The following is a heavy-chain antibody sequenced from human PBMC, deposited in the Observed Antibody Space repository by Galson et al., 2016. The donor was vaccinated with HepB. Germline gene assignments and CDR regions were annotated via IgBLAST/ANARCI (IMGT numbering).Heavy chain of an antibody. CDR1: GGSISSFKC. CDR2: ICPTGST. CDR3: ARSPSMIRGVILDS. Sequence: LSLTCNVSGGSISSFKCLSWVRQPPGKGLEWIGEICPTGSTNYNPSLKSRVFMSVGQSKNQFSLKLSSVTAADTAMYYCARSPSMIRGVILDSWGQGTLVTVSS. V-gene: IGHV4-4*02. D-gene: IGHD3-10*01. J-gene: IGHJ4*02.